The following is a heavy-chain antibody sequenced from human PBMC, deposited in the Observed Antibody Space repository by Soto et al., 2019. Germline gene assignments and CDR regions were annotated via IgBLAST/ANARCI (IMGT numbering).Heavy chain of an antibody. Sequence: SKPLSLSLTVSGGSISVSSYYWGWIRQPPGKGLEWIGNIYLSGTTYYNPSLKSRVTISYDTSKNQFSLNLRSVTAADTAVYYCASSCCYSRVPSNCFVSWGQTRLVTLS. D-gene: IGHD5-18*01. CDR1: GGSISVSSYY. CDR3: ASSCCYSRVPSNCFVS. V-gene: IGHV4-39*01. CDR2: IYLSGTT. J-gene: IGHJ4*02.